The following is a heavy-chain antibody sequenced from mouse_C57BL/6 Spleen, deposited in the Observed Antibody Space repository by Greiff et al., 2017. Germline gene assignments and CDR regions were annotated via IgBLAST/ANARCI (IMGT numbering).Heavy chain of an antibody. D-gene: IGHD4-1*01. Sequence: EVQRVESGGGLVKPGGSLKLSCAASGFTFSSYTMSWVRQTPEKRLEWVATISGGGGNTYYPDSVKGRFTISRDNAKNTLYLQMSSLRSEDTALYYCARRTGHAMDYWGQGTSVTVSS. V-gene: IGHV5-9*01. CDR2: ISGGGGNT. CDR3: ARRTGHAMDY. J-gene: IGHJ4*01. CDR1: GFTFSSYT.